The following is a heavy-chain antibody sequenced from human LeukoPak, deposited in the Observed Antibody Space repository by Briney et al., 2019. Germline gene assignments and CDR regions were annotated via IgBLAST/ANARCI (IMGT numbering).Heavy chain of an antibody. J-gene: IGHJ5*02. CDR3: AKDRRYFDWDNWFDP. CDR2: ISYDGSNK. V-gene: IGHV3-30*18. D-gene: IGHD3-9*01. CDR1: GFTFSSYG. Sequence: PGGSLRLSCAASGFTFSSYGMHWVRQAPGKGLEWVAVISYDGSNKYYADSVKGRFTISRDNSKNTLYLQMNSLRAEDTAVYYCAKDRRYFDWDNWFDPWGQGTLVTVSS.